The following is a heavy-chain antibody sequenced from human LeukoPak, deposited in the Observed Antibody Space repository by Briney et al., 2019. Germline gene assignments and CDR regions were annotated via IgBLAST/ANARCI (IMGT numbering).Heavy chain of an antibody. D-gene: IGHD2-2*01. Sequence: ASVKVSCKASGYTFTGYYMHWVRQAPGQGLEWMGWINPNSGGTNYAQKFQGRVTMTRDTSISTAYMELSRLRSDDTAVYYCASVWQPYIVVVPAARRDWFDPWGQGTLVTVSS. CDR3: ASVWQPYIVVVPAARRDWFDP. CDR1: GYTFTGYY. CDR2: INPNSGGT. V-gene: IGHV1-2*02. J-gene: IGHJ5*02.